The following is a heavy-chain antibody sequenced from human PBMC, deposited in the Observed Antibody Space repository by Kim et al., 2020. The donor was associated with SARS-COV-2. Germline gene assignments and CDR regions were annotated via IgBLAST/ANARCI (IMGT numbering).Heavy chain of an antibody. CDR3: ARVSFSITIFGVVTRLFDY. CDR2: IYYSGSP. J-gene: IGHJ4*02. Sequence: SETLSLTCTVSGGSISSCDYYSSWIRQPLGKALAWIGYIYYSGSPYFNPSIKSRVTISVDTSKNQFSLKLSFVTAADTALYYCARVSFSITIFGVVTRLFDYWGQGTRVTVSS. V-gene: IGHV4-30-4*01. CDR1: GGSISSCDYY. D-gene: IGHD3-3*01.